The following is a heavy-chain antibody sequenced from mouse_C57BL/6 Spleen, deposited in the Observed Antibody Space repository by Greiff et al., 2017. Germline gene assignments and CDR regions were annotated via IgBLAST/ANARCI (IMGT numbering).Heavy chain of an antibody. V-gene: IGHV5-9*01. J-gene: IGHJ3*01. CDR2: ISGGGGNT. Sequence: DVMLVESGGGLVKPGGSLKLSCAASGFTFSSYTMSWVRQTPEKRLEWVATISGGGGNTYYPDSVKGRFTISRDNAKNTLYLQMSSLRSEDTALYYCARLDSSGYAAWFAYWGQGTLVTVSA. CDR3: ARLDSSGYAAWFAY. D-gene: IGHD3-2*02. CDR1: GFTFSSYT.